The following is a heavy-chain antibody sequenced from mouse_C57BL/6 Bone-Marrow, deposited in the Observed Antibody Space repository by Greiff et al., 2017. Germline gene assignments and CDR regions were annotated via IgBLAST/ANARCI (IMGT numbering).Heavy chain of an antibody. V-gene: IGHV1-82*01. CDR3: ARTAGLRRAMDY. D-gene: IGHD2-4*01. CDR1: GYAFSSSW. J-gene: IGHJ4*01. Sequence: QVQLQQSGPELVKPGASVKISCKASGYAFSSSWMNWVKQRPGKGLEWIGRIYPGDGATNYNGKVKGKATLTADKSSSTAYMQLSSLTSEDSADYFCARTAGLRRAMDYWGQGTSVTVSS. CDR2: IYPGDGAT.